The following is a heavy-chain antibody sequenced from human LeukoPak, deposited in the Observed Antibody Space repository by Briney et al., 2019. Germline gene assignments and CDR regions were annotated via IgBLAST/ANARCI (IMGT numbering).Heavy chain of an antibody. J-gene: IGHJ4*01. Sequence: ASVKVSCKASGYTFTNYHISWVRQAPGQGLEWMGWISPYSDITNYAQNFQGRVSMTTDTSTSTAYMELRSLTSDDTAVYYCARNHFDTSGYYYFFDYWGHGTLVTVSS. V-gene: IGHV1-18*01. CDR3: ARNHFDTSGYYYFFDY. D-gene: IGHD3-22*01. CDR2: ISPYSDIT. CDR1: GYTFTNYH.